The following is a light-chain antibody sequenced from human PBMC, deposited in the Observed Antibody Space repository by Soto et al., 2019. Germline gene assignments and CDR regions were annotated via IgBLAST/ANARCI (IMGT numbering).Light chain of an antibody. Sequence: QSVLTQPASVSGSPGQSITISCTGTSSDVGGYNYVSWYQQHPGKAPKLMIYEVSNRPSGVSNRFSGSKSGNTASLTISGLQGEDEADYYCSSYTGSSTPYVFGTGTKLTVL. CDR2: EVS. CDR3: SSYTGSSTPYV. CDR1: SSDVGGYNY. J-gene: IGLJ1*01. V-gene: IGLV2-14*01.